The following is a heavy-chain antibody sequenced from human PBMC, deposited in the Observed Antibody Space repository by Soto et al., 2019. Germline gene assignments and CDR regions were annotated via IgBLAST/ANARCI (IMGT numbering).Heavy chain of an antibody. D-gene: IGHD3-22*01. CDR2: ISSSSSYI. V-gene: IGHV3-21*01. J-gene: IGHJ4*02. CDR1: GFTFSSYS. Sequence: SLRLSCVASGFTFSSYSMNWVRQAPGKGLEWVSSISSSSSYIYYADSVKGRFTISRDNAKNSLYLQMNSLRAEDTAVYYCARDYYYDSSGYYAGFDYWGQGTLVTVS. CDR3: ARDYYYDSSGYYAGFDY.